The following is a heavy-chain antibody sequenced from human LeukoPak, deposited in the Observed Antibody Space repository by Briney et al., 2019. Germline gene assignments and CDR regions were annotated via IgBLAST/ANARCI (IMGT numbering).Heavy chain of an antibody. CDR3: ARDDSSGYFFDY. V-gene: IGHV1-46*01. D-gene: IGHD3-22*01. Sequence: ASVEVSCKASGYTFTSYYMHWVRQAPGQGLEWMGIINPSGGSTSHAQKFQGRVTMTRDTSTSTVYMELSSLRSEDTAVYYCARDDSSGYFFDYWGQGTLVTVSS. CDR1: GYTFTSYY. J-gene: IGHJ4*02. CDR2: INPSGGST.